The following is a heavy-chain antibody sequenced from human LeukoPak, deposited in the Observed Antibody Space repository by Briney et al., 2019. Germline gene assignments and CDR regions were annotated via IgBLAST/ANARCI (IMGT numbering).Heavy chain of an antibody. CDR2: ISYDGSNK. V-gene: IGHV3-30*18. CDR3: AKTGYSSSSPDY. Sequence: PGGSLRLSCAASGFTFSSYGMHWVRQAPGKGLEWVAAISYDGSNKYYADSVKGRFTISRDNSKNTLYLQMNSLRAEDTAVYYCAKTGYSSSSPDYWGQGTLVTVSS. J-gene: IGHJ4*02. D-gene: IGHD6-6*01. CDR1: GFTFSSYG.